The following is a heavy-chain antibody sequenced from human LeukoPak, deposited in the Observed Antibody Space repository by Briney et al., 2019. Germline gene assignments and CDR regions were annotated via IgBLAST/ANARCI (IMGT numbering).Heavy chain of an antibody. V-gene: IGHV3-7*01. D-gene: IGHD6-19*01. J-gene: IGHJ6*03. CDR3: AREGSDWNRYYYMDV. CDR1: GFTFSSYW. Sequence: PGGSLRLSCAASGFTFSSYWMSWVRQAPGKGLEWVANIKQDGSEKSYVDSMKGRFTISRDNAKNSLYLQMNSLRAEDTAVYYCAREGSDWNRYYYMDVWGKGTTVTISS. CDR2: IKQDGSEK.